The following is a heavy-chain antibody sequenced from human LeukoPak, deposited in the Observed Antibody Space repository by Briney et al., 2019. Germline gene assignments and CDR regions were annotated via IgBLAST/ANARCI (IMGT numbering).Heavy chain of an antibody. CDR2: TYYRSKWYN. D-gene: IGHD1-26*01. CDR3: ARSRLRKGGELGFIDY. Sequence: SQTLSLTCAISGDSVSSNSAAWNWIRQSPSRGLEWLGRTYYRSKWYNDYAVSVKSRITINPDTSKNQFSLQLNSVTPEDTAVYYCARSRLRKGGELGFIDYWGQGTLVTVSS. CDR1: GDSVSSNSAA. V-gene: IGHV6-1*01. J-gene: IGHJ4*02.